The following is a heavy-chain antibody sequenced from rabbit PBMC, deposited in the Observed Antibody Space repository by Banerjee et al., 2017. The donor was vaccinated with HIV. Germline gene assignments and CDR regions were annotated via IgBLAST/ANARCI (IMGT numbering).Heavy chain of an antibody. J-gene: IGHJ6*01. CDR2: INVTTGKA. CDR1: GFSFSYRQV. CDR3: ARDTGSSFSTYGMDL. Sequence: QEQLMESGGGLVKPEGSLTLTCTASGFSFSYRQVMCWVRQAPGKGLEWIACINVTTGKAVYATWAKGRFTFSKTSSTTVTLQMTSLTVADTATYFCARDTGSSFSTYGMDLWGPGTLVTVS. D-gene: IGHD8-1*01. V-gene: IGHV1S45*01.